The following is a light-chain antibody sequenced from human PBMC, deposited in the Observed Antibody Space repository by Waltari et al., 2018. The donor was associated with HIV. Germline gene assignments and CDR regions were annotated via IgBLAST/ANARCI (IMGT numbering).Light chain of an antibody. CDR1: TSPVGRFVY. Sequence: QSALPQPPSASGSPGHPVTISFTGTTSPVGRFVYASSYQQPPGKAPKLLIYEVNKRPSGVPDRCSGSKSGNTASLTVSGLQAEDEAEYSCTSYAGINPVAFGGGTKLTVL. V-gene: IGLV2-8*01. J-gene: IGLJ2*01. CDR2: EVN. CDR3: TSYAGINPVA.